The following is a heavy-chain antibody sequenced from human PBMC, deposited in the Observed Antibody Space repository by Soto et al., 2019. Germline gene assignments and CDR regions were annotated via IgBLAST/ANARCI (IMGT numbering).Heavy chain of an antibody. CDR1: GGSISSAAYY. CDR2: ISHSGST. J-gene: IGHJ4*02. Sequence: QVQLQESGPGLVKPSQTLSLTCTVSGGSISSAAYYWSWIRQHPGKGLERIGDISHSGSTYYNPYLRSRVIISVDTSKNQFSLSLTSVTAADTAVYYCAREYTYGSNFFDCWGQGALVTFSS. CDR3: AREYTYGSNFFDC. V-gene: IGHV4-31*03. D-gene: IGHD2-2*02.